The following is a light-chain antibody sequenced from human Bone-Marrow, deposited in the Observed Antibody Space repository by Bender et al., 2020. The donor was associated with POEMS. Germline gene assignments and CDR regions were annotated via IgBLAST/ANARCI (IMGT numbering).Light chain of an antibody. J-gene: IGLJ2*01. CDR3: AAWDDGLNGVV. V-gene: IGLV1-44*01. CDR1: SSNIGSNT. CDR2: GNN. Sequence: QSVLTQPPSASGTPGQRVTISCSGSSSNIGSNTVNWYQQLPATAPKLLIYGNNQRLSGVPDRFSGSKSDTSASLAISGLHSEDEADYYCAAWDDGLNGVVFGGGTQLTVL.